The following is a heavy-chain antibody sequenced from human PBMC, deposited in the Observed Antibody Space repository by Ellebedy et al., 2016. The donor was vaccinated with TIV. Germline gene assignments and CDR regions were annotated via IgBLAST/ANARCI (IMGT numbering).Heavy chain of an antibody. CDR3: ARQKKYQLLPYYFDY. V-gene: IGHV4-31*03. CDR1: GASISSDGYY. CDR2: IYYSGGT. Sequence: MPSETLSLTCTVSGASISSDGYYRSWIRQHPRKGLEYIGYIYYSGGTYYNPSLKSRVTMSIDTSKNQFSVKLSSVTAADTAVYYCARQKKYQLLPYYFDYWGQGTLVTVSS. D-gene: IGHD2-21*01. J-gene: IGHJ4*02.